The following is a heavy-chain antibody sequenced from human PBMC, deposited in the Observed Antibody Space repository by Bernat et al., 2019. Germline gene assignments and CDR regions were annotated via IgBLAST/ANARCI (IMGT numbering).Heavy chain of an antibody. CDR2: INAGNGNT. CDR3: ARGTIQPLLYSLDY. J-gene: IGHJ4*02. CDR1: GYTFTSYA. Sequence: QVQLVQSGAEVKKPGASVKVSCKASGYTFTSYAMHWVRQAPGQRLEWMGWINAGNGNTKYSQTFQGRVTITRDTSASTAYMELSSLRSEDTAVYYCARGTIQPLLYSLDYWGQGTLVTVSS. V-gene: IGHV1-3*01. D-gene: IGHD2-2*02.